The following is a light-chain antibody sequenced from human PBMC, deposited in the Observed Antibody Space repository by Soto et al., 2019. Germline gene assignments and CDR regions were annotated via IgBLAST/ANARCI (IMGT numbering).Light chain of an antibody. J-gene: IGKJ2*01. CDR2: DTF. CDR1: QSVSSSY. V-gene: IGKV3-20*01. CDR3: QQYSGPPYT. Sequence: EIVLTQSPGTLSLSPGERATLSCRASQSVSSSYLGWFQQRPGQAPRLLIYDTFNRATGIPDRFSGSGSGTDFTLTISRLEPEDFAVYYCQQYSGPPYTLGQGTKVEIK.